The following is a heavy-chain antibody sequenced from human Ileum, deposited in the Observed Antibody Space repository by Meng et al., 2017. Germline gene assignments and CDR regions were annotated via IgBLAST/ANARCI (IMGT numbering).Heavy chain of an antibody. CDR3: AREPPAAAGTGADY. J-gene: IGHJ4*02. CDR2: IYYSGTA. D-gene: IGHD6-13*01. CDR1: GGSISSGGYN. V-gene: IGHV4-31*03. Sequence: HVQLQESGSGLVKPSPTLSLTFTVSGGSISSGGYNLSWIRQHPGKGLEWIGYIYYSGTAYYNPSLKSRVTISVDTSKNQFSLKLSSVTAADTAVYYCAREPPAAAGTGADYWGQGTLVTVSS.